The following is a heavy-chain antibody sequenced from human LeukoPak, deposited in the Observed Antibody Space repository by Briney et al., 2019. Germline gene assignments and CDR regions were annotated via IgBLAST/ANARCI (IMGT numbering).Heavy chain of an antibody. V-gene: IGHV1-69*13. CDR1: GGTFSSYA. CDR2: IIPIFGTA. D-gene: IGHD2-2*01. J-gene: IGHJ6*02. Sequence: SVEVSCKASGGTFSSYAISWVRQAPGQGLEWMGGIIPIFGTANYAQKFQGRVTITADESASTAYMELSSLRSEDTAVYYCASPQALAAMPVDYYYGMDVWGQGTTVTVSS. CDR3: ASPQALAAMPVDYYYGMDV.